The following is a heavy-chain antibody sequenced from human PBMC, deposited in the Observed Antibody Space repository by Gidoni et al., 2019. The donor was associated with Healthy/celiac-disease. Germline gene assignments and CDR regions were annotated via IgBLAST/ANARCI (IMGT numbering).Heavy chain of an antibody. V-gene: IGHV4-34*01. J-gene: IGHJ4*02. CDR3: ARAPHSVADIRSFDY. Sequence: QVQLQQWGAGLLKPSETLSLTCAVYGRSFSGYYWSWIRQPPGKGLEWIGEINHSGSTNYNPSLKSRVTISVDTSKNQFSLKLSSVTAADTAVYYCARAPHSVADIRSFDYCGQGTLVTVSS. CDR2: INHSGST. D-gene: IGHD2-15*01. CDR1: GRSFSGYY.